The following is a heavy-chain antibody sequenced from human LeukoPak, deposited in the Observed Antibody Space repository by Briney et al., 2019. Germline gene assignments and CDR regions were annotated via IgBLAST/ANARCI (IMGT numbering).Heavy chain of an antibody. Sequence: SETLSLTCTVSGASISNYYWSWIRQTPEKGVEWMGRIHSGGASRYYPALMSRLTLSIDTSRDHLSQKLTSVTAADAAVYFCARLGSYHDFWGRGALVSVSS. D-gene: IGHD1-26*01. CDR1: GASISNYY. V-gene: IGHV4-59*08. CDR2: IHSGGAS. J-gene: IGHJ4*02. CDR3: ARLGSYHDF.